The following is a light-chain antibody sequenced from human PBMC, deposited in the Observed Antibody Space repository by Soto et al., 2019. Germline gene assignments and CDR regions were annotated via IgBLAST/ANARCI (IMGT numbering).Light chain of an antibody. Sequence: DIQMTQSPSTLSASAGDRVTITCRVSQTINSWLAWYQHKPGKAPKLLIYKASSLESGVPSRFSGSGSGTEFTLTISSLQPDDFATYYCQQYNSYSYTFGQGTKLEIK. V-gene: IGKV1-5*03. J-gene: IGKJ2*01. CDR3: QQYNSYSYT. CDR2: KAS. CDR1: QTINSW.